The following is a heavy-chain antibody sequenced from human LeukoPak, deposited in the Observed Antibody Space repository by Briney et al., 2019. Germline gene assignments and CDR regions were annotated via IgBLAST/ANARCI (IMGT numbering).Heavy chain of an antibody. V-gene: IGHV1-69*13. CDR2: IIPIFGTA. J-gene: IGHJ4*02. D-gene: IGHD6-6*01. CDR1: GGTFSNYG. Sequence: GASVKVSCKASGGTFSNYGISWVRQAPGQGLEWMGGIIPIFGTANYAQKFQGRVTITADESTSTAYMELSSLRSEDTAVYYCARVSSSSVGFDYWGQGTLVTVSS. CDR3: ARVSSSSVGFDY.